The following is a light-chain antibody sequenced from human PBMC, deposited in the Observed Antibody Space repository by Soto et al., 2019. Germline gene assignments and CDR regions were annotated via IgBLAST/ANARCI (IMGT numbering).Light chain of an antibody. V-gene: IGLV2-14*01. CDR2: EVN. Sequence: QSALTQPASVSGSPGQSITISCTGSNSDVGGYNYVSWYQHHPGKAPKLIIFEVNNRPSGVSYRFSGSKSGNTASLTVSDLQTEDEADYYCSSWTSTSTQYVFGTGTQLTVL. CDR1: NSDVGGYNY. CDR3: SSWTSTSTQYV. J-gene: IGLJ1*01.